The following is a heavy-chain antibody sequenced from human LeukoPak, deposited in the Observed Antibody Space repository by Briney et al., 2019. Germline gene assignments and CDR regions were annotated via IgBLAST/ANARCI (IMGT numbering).Heavy chain of an antibody. D-gene: IGHD5-18*01. CDR2: ISGSGGST. V-gene: IGHV3-23*01. Sequence: GGSLRLSCAASGFTFSSYAMSWVRQAPGKGLEWVSAISGSGGSTYYADSVKGRFTISRDNSKNTLYLQMNSLRAEDMAVYYCAKDEGYSYGYGIFDYWGQGTLVTVSS. J-gene: IGHJ4*02. CDR3: AKDEGYSYGYGIFDY. CDR1: GFTFSSYA.